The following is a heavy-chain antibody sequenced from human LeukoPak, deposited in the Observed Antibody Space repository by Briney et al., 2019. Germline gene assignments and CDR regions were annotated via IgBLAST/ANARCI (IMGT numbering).Heavy chain of an antibody. CDR2: INTKIGNP. J-gene: IGHJ4*02. D-gene: IGHD3-22*01. V-gene: IGHV7-4-1*02. CDR3: ARGTYYYESSGSRHGDYFDY. CDR1: GYTFNTYA. Sequence: ASVKVSCKASGYTFNTYAMNWVRQAPGQGLEWMGWINTKIGNPTYAQGFTGRFVFSLDTSVSTAYLQISSLKAEDTAVYYCARGTYYYESSGSRHGDYFDYWGQGTLVTVYS.